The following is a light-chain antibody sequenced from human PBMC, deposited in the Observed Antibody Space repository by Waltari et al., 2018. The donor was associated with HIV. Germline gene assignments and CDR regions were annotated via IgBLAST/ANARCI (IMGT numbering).Light chain of an antibody. J-gene: IGLJ2*01. CDR2: DND. V-gene: IGLV1-51*01. Sequence: QSVLTQPPSVSAAPGQKVTISCSGTSSNIGNNYVSWYQQFQGAAPKLLLYDNDKRPSGIPDRFSGSKSGTSATLGIIGLQTGDEADYYCEAWDSGPRAVVFGAGTKLTVL. CDR3: EAWDSGPRAVV. CDR1: SSNIGNNY.